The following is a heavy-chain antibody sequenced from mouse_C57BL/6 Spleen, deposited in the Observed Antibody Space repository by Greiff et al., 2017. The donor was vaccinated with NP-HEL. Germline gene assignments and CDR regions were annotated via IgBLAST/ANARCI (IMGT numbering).Heavy chain of an antibody. J-gene: IGHJ4*01. CDR3: ARPRWLLRDYYAMDY. CDR1: GFTFSDYG. V-gene: IGHV5-17*01. CDR2: ISSGSSTI. D-gene: IGHD2-3*01. Sequence: DVKLVESGGGLVKPGGSLKLSCAASGFTFSDYGMHWVRQAPEKGLEWVAYISSGSSTIYYADTVKGRFTISRDNAKNTLFLQMTSLRSEDTAMYYCARPRWLLRDYYAMDYWGQGTSVTVSS.